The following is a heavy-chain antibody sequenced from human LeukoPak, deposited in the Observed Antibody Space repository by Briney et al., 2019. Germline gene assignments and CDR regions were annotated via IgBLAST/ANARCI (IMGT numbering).Heavy chain of an antibody. V-gene: IGHV3-21*01. D-gene: IGHD2-15*01. J-gene: IGHJ4*02. CDR3: ARDRCSGGSCWDY. Sequence: GGSLRLSCAASGFTFSSYSMNWVRQAPGKGLEWVSSISSSSSYIYYADSVKGRFTISRDNAKNSLYLQMNSLRAEDTAVYYCARDRCSGGSCWDYWGQGTLVTVSS. CDR2: ISSSSSYI. CDR1: GFTFSSYS.